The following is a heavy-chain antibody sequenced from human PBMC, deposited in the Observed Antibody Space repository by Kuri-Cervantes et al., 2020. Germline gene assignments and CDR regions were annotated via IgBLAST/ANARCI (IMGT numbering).Heavy chain of an antibody. CDR1: GGSISSGSYY. V-gene: IGHV4-61*02. D-gene: IGHD6-19*01. J-gene: IGHJ5*02. CDR3: ARDSTRGSGWYGWGNAKTYNWFDP. CDR2: IYTSGST. Sequence: SETLSLTCTVSGGSISSGSYYWSWIRQPAGKGLEWIGRIYTSGSTNYNPSLKSRVTMSVDTSKNQFSLKLSSVTAADTAVYYCARDSTRGSGWYGWGNAKTYNWFDPWGRGTLVTVSS.